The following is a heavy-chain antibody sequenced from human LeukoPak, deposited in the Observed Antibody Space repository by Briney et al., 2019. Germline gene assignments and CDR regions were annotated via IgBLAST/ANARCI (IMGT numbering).Heavy chain of an antibody. Sequence: PGGSLRLSCAASGFTFSSYAMSWVRQAPGKGLEWVSAISSSGGNAYYADSVKGRFTISRDDSKNTLYLQMNGLRAEDTAVYYCAKDRRTNGVWGQGTLVTVSS. CDR3: AKDRRTNGV. J-gene: IGHJ4*02. CDR2: ISSSGGNA. CDR1: GFTFSSYA. V-gene: IGHV3-23*01. D-gene: IGHD2-8*01.